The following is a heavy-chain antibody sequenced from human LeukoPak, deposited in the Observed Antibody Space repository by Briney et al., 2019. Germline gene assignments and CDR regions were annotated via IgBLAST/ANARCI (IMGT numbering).Heavy chain of an antibody. J-gene: IGHJ4*02. V-gene: IGHV3-23*01. CDR3: AKSHEPYYYDSSGYYDDY. CDR2: ISAGSGST. D-gene: IGHD3-22*01. CDR1: GFRFSGYG. Sequence: GGSLRLSCAASGFRFSGYGMSWVRQAPGKGLEWVSSISAGSGSTDCADSVKGRFTISRDDSKNTLYLQMKSLRAEDTAVYYCAKSHEPYYYDSSGYYDDYWGQGTLVTVSS.